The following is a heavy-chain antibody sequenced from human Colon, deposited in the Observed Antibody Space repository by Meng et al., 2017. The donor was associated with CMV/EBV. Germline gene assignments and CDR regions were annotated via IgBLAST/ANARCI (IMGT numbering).Heavy chain of an antibody. CDR2: ISPYNGNT. D-gene: IGHD6-25*01. J-gene: IGHJ6*02. Sequence: ASAKVSCKASGYTFTTYGITWVRQAPGQGLEWMGLISPYNGNTKPAQRVQDRVTMTTHASTSTAYMELRSLRSEDTAVYYCARGPIAARDYYYYGMDVWGQGTTVTVS. V-gene: IGHV1-18*01. CDR3: ARGPIAARDYYYYGMDV. CDR1: GYTFTTYG.